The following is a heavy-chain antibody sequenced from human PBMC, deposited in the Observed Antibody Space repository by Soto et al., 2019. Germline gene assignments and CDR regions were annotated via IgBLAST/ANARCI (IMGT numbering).Heavy chain of an antibody. J-gene: IGHJ5*02. CDR1: GYTFTGYY. D-gene: IGHD6-6*01. CDR3: ARGRIAARPYNWFDP. Sequence: ASVKVSCKASGYTFTGYYMHWVRQAHGQGLEWMGWINPNSGGTNYAQKFQGWVTMTRDTSISTAYMELSRLISDDTADNYCARGRIAARPYNWFDPWGHGTLVTVSS. CDR2: INPNSGGT. V-gene: IGHV1-2*04.